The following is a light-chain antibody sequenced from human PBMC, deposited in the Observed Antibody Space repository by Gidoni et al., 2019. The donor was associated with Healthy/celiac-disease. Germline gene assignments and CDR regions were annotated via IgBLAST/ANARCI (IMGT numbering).Light chain of an antibody. Sequence: DIQMSQSPSTLSASVGDRVTITCRASQTTTIWLAWYQQKPGKAPQLLIYKASILESGVPSRCSGSGSGTEFTLTISSLQPDDFASYYCQQYSTYPWTFGQGTKVEI. J-gene: IGKJ1*01. CDR1: QTTTIW. CDR2: KAS. V-gene: IGKV1-5*03. CDR3: QQYSTYPWT.